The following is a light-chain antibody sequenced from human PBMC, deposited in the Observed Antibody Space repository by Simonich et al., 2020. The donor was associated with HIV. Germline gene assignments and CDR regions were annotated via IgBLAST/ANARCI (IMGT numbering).Light chain of an antibody. CDR2: WAS. J-gene: IGKJ4*01. CDR1: QSVLYNSNNKNY. Sequence: DIVMTQSPDSLAVSLGERATINCKSSQSVLYNSNNKNYLNWYQQKPGQPPKLLIYWASTRESGVPDRFSGSGSGTDFTLTISSLQAEDVAVYYCQQYYSALSFGGGTRVEIK. CDR3: QQYYSALS. V-gene: IGKV4-1*01.